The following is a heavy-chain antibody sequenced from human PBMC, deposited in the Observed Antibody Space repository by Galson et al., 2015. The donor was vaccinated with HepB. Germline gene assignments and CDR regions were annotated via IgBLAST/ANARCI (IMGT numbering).Heavy chain of an antibody. J-gene: IGHJ5*02. Sequence: SLRLSCAASGFTFDNYAMHWIRQAPGEGLEWEAVVAYHGGNDHYADSVRGRFTMSRDNSKNTVYLQMNNLTTADTAVYYCAREFGIVPAALGLKNWFDPWGQGTRVTVSS. V-gene: IGHV3-30-3*01. CDR1: GFTFDNYA. CDR2: VAYHGGND. D-gene: IGHD2-2*01. CDR3: AREFGIVPAALGLKNWFDP.